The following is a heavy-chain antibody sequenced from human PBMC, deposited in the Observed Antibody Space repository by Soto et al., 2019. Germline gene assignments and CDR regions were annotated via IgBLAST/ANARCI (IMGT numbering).Heavy chain of an antibody. J-gene: IGHJ4*02. Sequence: PXETLSLPFTVSGDSIDNYDWSWIRQPPGKRLEWIGYVYYTGSTTYNPSLESRVAMSVDTSKNQFSLKLSSLSAADTAVYYCAKYRRTPAEGYTLDHWGRGTLVTVSS. CDR2: VYYTGST. CDR3: AKYRRTPAEGYTLDH. CDR1: GDSIDNYD. D-gene: IGHD2-15*01. V-gene: IGHV4-59*01.